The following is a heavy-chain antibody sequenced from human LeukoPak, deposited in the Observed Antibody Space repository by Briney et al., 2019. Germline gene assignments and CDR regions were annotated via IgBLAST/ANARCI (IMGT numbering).Heavy chain of an antibody. CDR3: ARPRGYCSSTSCFYYYYGMDV. J-gene: IGHJ6*02. V-gene: IGHV3-30-3*01. D-gene: IGHD2-2*01. Sequence: GGSLRLSCAASGFTFSSYAMHWVRQAPGKGLEWVAVISYDGSNKYHADSVKGRFTISRDNSKNTLYLQMNSLRAEGTAVYYCARPRGYCSSTSCFYYYYGMDVWGQGTTVTVSS. CDR2: ISYDGSNK. CDR1: GFTFSSYA.